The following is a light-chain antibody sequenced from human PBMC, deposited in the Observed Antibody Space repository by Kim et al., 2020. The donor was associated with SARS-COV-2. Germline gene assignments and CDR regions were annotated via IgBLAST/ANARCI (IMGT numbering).Light chain of an antibody. CDR2: KDT. J-gene: IGLJ3*02. Sequence: SYELTQPPSVSLSPGQTARITCSGDALPKQHAYWYQKKSGQAPVLMIYKDTERPSGIAERFSGSSSGTTVTLTITGVQAEDEAEYYCLSADSAGTYRVFGGGTQLTVL. V-gene: IGLV3-25*03. CDR1: ALPKQH. CDR3: LSADSAGTYRV.